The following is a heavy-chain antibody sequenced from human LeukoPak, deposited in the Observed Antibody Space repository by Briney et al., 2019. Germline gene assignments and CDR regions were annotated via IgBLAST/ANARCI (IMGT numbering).Heavy chain of an antibody. Sequence: PGGSLRLSCAASGFTFSSYSMNWVRQAPGKGLEWVSSISSSSSYIYYADSVKGRFTISRDNAKNSLYLQMNSLRAVDTAVYYCARDAADYYDSSGYSCDYWGQGTLVTVSS. CDR1: GFTFSSYS. CDR3: ARDAADYYDSSGYSCDY. CDR2: ISSSSSYI. D-gene: IGHD3-22*01. V-gene: IGHV3-21*01. J-gene: IGHJ4*02.